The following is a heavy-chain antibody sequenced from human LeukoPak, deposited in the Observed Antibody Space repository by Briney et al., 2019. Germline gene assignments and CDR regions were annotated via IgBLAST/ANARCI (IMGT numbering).Heavy chain of an antibody. D-gene: IGHD2-15*01. Sequence: GESLKISCKASGYTFTNYWIGWVRQMPGKGLEWMGIIYPGDSDTRYSPSFQGQVTTSADKSISTAYLQWSSLKASDTAIYYCARRTCDGGTCYAYWGQGALVTVSS. CDR3: ARRTCDGGTCYAY. J-gene: IGHJ4*02. CDR2: IYPGDSDT. V-gene: IGHV5-51*01. CDR1: GYTFTNYW.